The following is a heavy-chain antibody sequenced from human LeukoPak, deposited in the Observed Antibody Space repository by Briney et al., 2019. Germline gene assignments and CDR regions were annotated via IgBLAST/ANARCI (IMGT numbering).Heavy chain of an antibody. CDR1: GGSISSYY. CDR3: ARAISSIAARDAFDI. J-gene: IGHJ3*02. D-gene: IGHD6-6*01. V-gene: IGHV4-4*07. CDR2: IYTSGST. Sequence: SETLSLTCTVSGGSISSYYWSWIRQPAGKGLEWIGRIYTSGSTNYNPSLKSRVTMPVDTSKNRFSLKLSSVTAADTAVYYCARAISSIAARDAFDIWGQGTMVTVSS.